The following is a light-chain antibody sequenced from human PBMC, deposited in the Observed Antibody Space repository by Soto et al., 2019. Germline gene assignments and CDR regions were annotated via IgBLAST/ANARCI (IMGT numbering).Light chain of an antibody. CDR1: QSVSSY. V-gene: IGKV3-11*01. Sequence: EIVLTQSPATLSLSPGERATLSCRASQSVSSYLAWYQQKPGQAPRLLIYDASNRATGIPARFSGSGSGTDFTLTISSLEPEDFAVYYCQQRSNWPLFTFDGGTKVEIK. J-gene: IGKJ4*01. CDR3: QQRSNWPLFT. CDR2: DAS.